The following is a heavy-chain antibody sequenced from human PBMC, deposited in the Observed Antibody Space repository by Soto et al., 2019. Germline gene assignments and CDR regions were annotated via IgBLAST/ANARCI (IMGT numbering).Heavy chain of an antibody. J-gene: IGHJ4*02. CDR1: GGSLSSYY. D-gene: IGHD1-1*01. CDR3: ARDDSWNHAPYFDY. Sequence: PSETLSLTCTVSGGSLSSYYWRWIRQPPGKGLECIGYIYYSGSTNYNPSLKSRVTISVDTSKNQFSLKLSSVTAADTAVYYCARDDSWNHAPYFDYWGQGTLVTVSS. V-gene: IGHV4-59*01. CDR2: IYYSGST.